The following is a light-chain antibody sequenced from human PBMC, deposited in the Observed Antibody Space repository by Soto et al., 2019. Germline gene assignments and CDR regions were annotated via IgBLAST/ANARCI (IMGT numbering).Light chain of an antibody. V-gene: IGKV1-5*01. CDR1: QSISSW. CDR3: QQYHTWPIT. J-gene: IGKJ4*01. CDR2: DAS. Sequence: DIHMTQSPSTLSSSLGDRVTITCLASQSISSWLAWYQQKPGKAPKLLIYDASSLESGVPSRFSGSGSGTEFTLTISSLQSEDCAIYYCQQYHTWPITFGGGTKVDIK.